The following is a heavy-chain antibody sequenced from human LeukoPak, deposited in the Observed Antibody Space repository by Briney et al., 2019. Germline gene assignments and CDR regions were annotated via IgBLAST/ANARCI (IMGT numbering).Heavy chain of an antibody. CDR2: IVPILGIA. CDR1: GGTFSSYA. J-gene: IGHJ4*02. Sequence: SVKVSCKASGGTFSSYAISWVRQAPGQGLEWMGRIVPILGIANYAQKFQGRVTITADKSTSTAYMELSSLRSEDTAVYYCARAGYYDSSGYIPLDYWGQGTLVTVSS. V-gene: IGHV1-69*04. CDR3: ARAGYYDSSGYIPLDY. D-gene: IGHD3-22*01.